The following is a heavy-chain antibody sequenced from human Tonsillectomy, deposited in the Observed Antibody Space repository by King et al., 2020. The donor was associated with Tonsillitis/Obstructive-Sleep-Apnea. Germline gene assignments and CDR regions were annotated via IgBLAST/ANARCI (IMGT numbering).Heavy chain of an antibody. CDR1: GFIFSSYA. Sequence: VQLVESGGGVVQPGRSLRLSCAASGFIFSSYAMHWVRQAPGKGLEWVAVISYDGSNKYYADSVKGRFTISRDNSKNTLYLQMNSLRAEDTAVYYCAREGGSGRYYFDYWGQGTLVTVSS. CDR3: AREGGSGRYYFDY. J-gene: IGHJ4*02. CDR2: ISYDGSNK. V-gene: IGHV3-30*04. D-gene: IGHD3-10*01.